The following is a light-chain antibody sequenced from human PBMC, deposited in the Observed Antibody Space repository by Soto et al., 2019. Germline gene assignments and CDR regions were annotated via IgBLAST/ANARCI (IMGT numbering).Light chain of an antibody. CDR2: AAS. J-gene: IGKJ1*01. V-gene: IGKV1-6*01. CDR3: LQDYGDSWT. Sequence: TQMTQSPSSLFASVGQESIITCRASRDVGSDVSWYQQKPGQAPKLLIYAASNLYTGVPSRFSGSRSGTEFTLTISSLQPEDFASYYCLQDYGDSWTFGQGTKVEIK. CDR1: RDVGSD.